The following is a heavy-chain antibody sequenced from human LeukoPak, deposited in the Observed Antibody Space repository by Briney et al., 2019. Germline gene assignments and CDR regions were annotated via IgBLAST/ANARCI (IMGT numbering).Heavy chain of an antibody. CDR3: ARDRLYYYDSSGYYTGDRAFDI. V-gene: IGHV4-59*01. D-gene: IGHD3-22*01. CDR1: GASISSYY. Sequence: PSETLSLTCSVSGASISSYYWSWIRQPPGKGLEWIGFIYYSGSSNYNPSLKSRVTMSIDRSKNQFSLKMTSVTAADTAVYYCARDRLYYYDSSGYYTGDRAFDIWGQGTMVTVSS. J-gene: IGHJ3*02. CDR2: IYYSGSS.